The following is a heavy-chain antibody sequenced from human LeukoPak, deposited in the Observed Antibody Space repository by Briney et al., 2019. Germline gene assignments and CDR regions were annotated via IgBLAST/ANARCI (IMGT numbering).Heavy chain of an antibody. J-gene: IGHJ3*02. V-gene: IGHV1-18*01. CDR1: GYTFTSYG. CDR3: ARDRDWAASATFDI. CDR2: ISAYNGNT. D-gene: IGHD3/OR15-3a*01. Sequence: ASVTVSCKASGYTFTSYGISWVRQAPGQGLEWMGWISAYNGNTNYAQKLQGRVTMTTDTSTNTAYMELRSLRSDDTAVYYCARDRDWAASATFDIWGQGTMVTVSS.